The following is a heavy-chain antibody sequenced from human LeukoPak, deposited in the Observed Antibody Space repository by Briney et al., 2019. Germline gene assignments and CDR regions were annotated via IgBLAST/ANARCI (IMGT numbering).Heavy chain of an antibody. CDR2: ISWNSGSI. CDR1: GFTFDDYA. D-gene: IGHD3-3*01. J-gene: IGHJ4*02. CDR3: AKVGGLYYFDY. V-gene: IGHV3-9*01. Sequence: GGSLRLSCAASGFTFDDYAMHWVRQAPGKGLEWVSGISWNSGSIGYADSVKGRFTISRDNAKNSLYLQMNSLRAEDTALYYCAKVGGLYYFDYWGQGTLVTVSS.